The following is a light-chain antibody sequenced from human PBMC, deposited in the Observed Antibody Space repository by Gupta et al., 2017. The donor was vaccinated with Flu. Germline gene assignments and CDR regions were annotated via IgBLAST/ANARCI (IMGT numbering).Light chain of an antibody. CDR2: AAS. Sequence: DIQLTQSPSFLSASVGDRVTITCRVSQGINSYLAWYQQKPGKAPKLLIYAASTLQSGVPSRFSGSGSGTEFTVTISSLQPEDCATYYCQQLNSYPRTFGQGTKVEIK. V-gene: IGKV1-9*01. CDR3: QQLNSYPRT. J-gene: IGKJ1*01. CDR1: QGINSY.